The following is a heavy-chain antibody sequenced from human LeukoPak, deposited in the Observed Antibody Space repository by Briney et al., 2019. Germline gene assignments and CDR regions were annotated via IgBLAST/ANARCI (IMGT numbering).Heavy chain of an antibody. CDR1: GGTFSSYA. CDR2: IIPIFGTA. V-gene: IGHV1-69*05. Sequence: SVKVSCKASGGTFSSYAISWVRQAPGQGLEWMGGIIPIFGTANYAQKFQGRVTITTDESTSTAYMELSSLRAEDTAVYYCARLAYYHGSETRWGQGTLVTVSS. D-gene: IGHD3-22*01. J-gene: IGHJ4*02. CDR3: ARLAYYHGSETR.